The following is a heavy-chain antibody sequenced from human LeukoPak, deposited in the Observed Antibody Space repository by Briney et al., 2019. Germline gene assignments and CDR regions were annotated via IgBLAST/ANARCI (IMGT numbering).Heavy chain of an antibody. J-gene: IGHJ4*02. D-gene: IGHD1-1*01. CDR1: GFTFSSYA. CDR3: ANHWNGYYFDY. Sequence: GGSLRLSCAASGFTFSSYAMSWVRQAPGKGLEWASAISGSGGSTYYADSVKGRFTISRDNSKNTLYLQMNSLRAEDTAIYYCANHWNGYYFDYWGQGTLVTVSS. V-gene: IGHV3-23*01. CDR2: ISGSGGST.